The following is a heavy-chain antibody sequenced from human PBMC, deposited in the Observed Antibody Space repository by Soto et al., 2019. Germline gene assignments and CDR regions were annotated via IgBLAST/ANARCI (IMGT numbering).Heavy chain of an antibody. V-gene: IGHV4-59*01. J-gene: IGHJ5*02. CDR3: ARALRYSSSYLRFDP. Sequence: XETLSLTCTVSGGSISSYYWSWIRQPPGKGLEWIGYIYYSGSTNYNPSLKSRVTISVDTSKNQFSLKLSSVTAADTAVYYCARALRYSSSYLRFDPSGPGTLVTVSS. CDR2: IYYSGST. D-gene: IGHD6-6*01. CDR1: GGSISSYY.